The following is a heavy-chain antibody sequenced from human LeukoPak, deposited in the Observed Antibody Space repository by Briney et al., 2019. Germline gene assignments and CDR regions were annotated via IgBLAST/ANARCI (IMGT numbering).Heavy chain of an antibody. CDR2: IYYSGST. CDR1: GGSISSSSYY. CDR3: ARLSGNGIAVAGVDY. D-gene: IGHD6-19*01. J-gene: IGHJ4*02. V-gene: IGHV4-39*01. Sequence: PSETLSLTCTVSGGSISSSSYYWGWIRQPPGKGLEWIGSIYYSGSTYYNPSLKSRVTISVDTSKNQFSLKLSSVTAADTAVYYLARLSGNGIAVAGVDYWGQGTLVTVSS.